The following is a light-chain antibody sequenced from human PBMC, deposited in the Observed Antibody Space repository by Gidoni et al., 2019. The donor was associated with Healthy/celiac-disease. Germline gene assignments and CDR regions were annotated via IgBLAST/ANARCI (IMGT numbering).Light chain of an antibody. J-gene: IGLJ1*01. V-gene: IGLV3-21*04. CDR3: QAWDSGSDHYV. CDR1: NIGSKS. Sequence: SYVLTQPPSVSVAPGQTARITCGGNNIGSKSVHWYQQKPGQAPVLVIYYDSDRPSGIPERFSGSNSGNTATLTSSRVEAGDEADYYCQAWDSGSDHYVFGTGTKVTVL. CDR2: YDS.